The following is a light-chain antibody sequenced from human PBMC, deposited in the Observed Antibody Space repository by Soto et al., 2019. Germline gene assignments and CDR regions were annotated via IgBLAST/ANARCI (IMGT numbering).Light chain of an antibody. J-gene: IGKJ1*01. Sequence: EILMTQSPATLSVSPGERVTLSCRASQSVSSYLAWYQQKPGQPPRLLIYGASTRATGIPARFSGSGSGTEFTLTISSLQSEDFAVYYCQRYNNWPRTFGQGTKVDIK. CDR1: QSVSSY. CDR2: GAS. CDR3: QRYNNWPRT. V-gene: IGKV3-15*01.